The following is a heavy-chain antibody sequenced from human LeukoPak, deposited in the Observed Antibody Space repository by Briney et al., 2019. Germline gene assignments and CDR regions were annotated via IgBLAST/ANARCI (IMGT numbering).Heavy chain of an antibody. D-gene: IGHD1-14*01. CDR3: ARTLTTGYYHYGMDV. V-gene: IGHV4-39*01. J-gene: IGHJ6*02. CDR1: GGSISSSSYY. Sequence: SETLSLTCTVSGGSISSSSYYWGWIRQPPGKGLEWIGTISYSGSTYYNPSLKSRVTMSVDTSKNQFSLKLSSVTAADTAVYYCARTLTTGYYHYGMDVWGQGTTVTVSS. CDR2: ISYSGST.